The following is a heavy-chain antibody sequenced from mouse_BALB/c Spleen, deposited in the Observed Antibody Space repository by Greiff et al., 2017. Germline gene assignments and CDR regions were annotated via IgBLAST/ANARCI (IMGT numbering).Heavy chain of an antibody. CDR1: GYTFTSYW. J-gene: IGHJ2*01. V-gene: IGHV1-7*01. CDR2: INPSTGYT. D-gene: IGHD2-1*01. Sequence: QVQLKQSGAELAKPGASVKMSCKASGYTFTSYWMHWVKQRPGQGLEWIGYINPSTGYTEYNQKFKDKATLTADKSSSTAYMELSSLTSEDSAVYYCAREGGNYDYWGQGTTLTVSS. CDR3: AREGGNYDY.